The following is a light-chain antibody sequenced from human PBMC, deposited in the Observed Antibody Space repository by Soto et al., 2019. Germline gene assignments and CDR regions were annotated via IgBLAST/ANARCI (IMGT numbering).Light chain of an antibody. CDR2: GAS. CDR3: QQRSNWPPSIT. CDR1: ESVSSN. Sequence: EVVMTQSPATLSVSPGERATLSCRASESVSSNLAWYQQRPGQAPRLVIYGASTRATGIPDRFSGGGSGTEFTLTISSLQSEDFAVYYCQQRSNWPPSITFGQGTRLEI. V-gene: IGKV3-15*01. J-gene: IGKJ5*01.